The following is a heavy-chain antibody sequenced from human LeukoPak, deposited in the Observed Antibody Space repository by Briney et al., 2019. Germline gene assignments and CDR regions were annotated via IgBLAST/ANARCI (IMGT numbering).Heavy chain of an antibody. CDR1: GGSFTTYY. Sequence: SETLSLTCTVSGGSFTTYYWSWIRQPAGRGLEWIGHIDSSGTTNYNPSLKSRVTMSTDPSKNQFSLKLSSVTAADTAIYYCARAYSPPQWSPFDYWGQGTLVTVSS. CDR2: IDSSGTT. CDR3: ARAYSPPQWSPFDY. V-gene: IGHV4-4*07. J-gene: IGHJ4*02. D-gene: IGHD6-13*01.